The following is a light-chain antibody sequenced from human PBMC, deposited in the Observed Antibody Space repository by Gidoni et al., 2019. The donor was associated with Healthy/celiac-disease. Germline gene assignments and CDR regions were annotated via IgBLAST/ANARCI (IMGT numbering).Light chain of an antibody. CDR2: LGS. CDR3: MQALQTPWT. V-gene: IGKV2-28*01. J-gene: IGKJ1*01. CDR1: QSLLHSNGYNY. Sequence: DIVMTQSPLSLPVTPGEPASISCRSSQSLLHSNGYNYLDWYLQKPGQSHQLLIYLGSNRASGVPDRFSGSGSGTEFTLKISRVEAEDVGVYYCMQALQTPWTFGQGTKVEIK.